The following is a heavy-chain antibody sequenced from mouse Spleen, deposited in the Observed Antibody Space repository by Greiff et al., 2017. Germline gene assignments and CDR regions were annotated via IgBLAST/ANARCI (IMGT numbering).Heavy chain of an antibody. CDR3: ARKGDYDGYFDV. CDR2: ISNLAYSI. V-gene: IGHV5-15*01. D-gene: IGHD2-4*01. Sequence: EVKLVESGGGLVKPGGSLKLSCAASGFTFSDYGMAWVRQAPGKGPEWVAFISNLAYSIYYADTVTGRFTISRENAKNTLYLEMSSLRSEDTAMYYCARKGDYDGYFDVWGAGTTVTVSS. CDR1: GFTFSDYG. J-gene: IGHJ1*01.